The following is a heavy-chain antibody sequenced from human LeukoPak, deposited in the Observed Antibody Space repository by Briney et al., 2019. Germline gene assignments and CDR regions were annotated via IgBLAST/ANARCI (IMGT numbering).Heavy chain of an antibody. CDR2: IYYSGST. J-gene: IGHJ4*02. CDR1: GGSISSYY. D-gene: IGHD6-13*01. CDR3: ARRRAAGSPLDY. Sequence: PSETLSLTCTVSGGSISSYYWSWIRQPPGKGLEWIGYIYYSGSTNYNPSLKSRVTISVDTSKNQFSLKLSSVTAADTAVYYCARRRAAGSPLDYWGQGTLVTVSS. V-gene: IGHV4-59*08.